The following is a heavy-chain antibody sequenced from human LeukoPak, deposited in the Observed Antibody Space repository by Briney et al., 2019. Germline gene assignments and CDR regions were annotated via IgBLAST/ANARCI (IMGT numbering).Heavy chain of an antibody. J-gene: IGHJ4*02. CDR2: IHHSGTI. CDR1: GGSISSNNW. CDR3: VRYIAATIHIYYFDF. D-gene: IGHD5-12*01. V-gene: IGHV4-4*02. Sequence: IPSETLSLTCAVSGGSISSNNWWTWVRQPPGKGLEWVGEIHHSGTINYNPSLKSRVTISVDKSKNQFSLRLTSVTAADTAVYYCVRYIAATIHIYYFDFWGQGTLVTVSS.